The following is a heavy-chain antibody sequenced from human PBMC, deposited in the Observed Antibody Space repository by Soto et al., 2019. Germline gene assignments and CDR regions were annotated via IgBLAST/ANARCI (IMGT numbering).Heavy chain of an antibody. J-gene: IGHJ5*02. CDR2: IYYSGST. Sequence: PSETLSLTCTVSGGSISSYYWSWIRQPPWKGLEWIGYIYYSGSTNYNPSLKSRVTISVDTSKNQFSLKLSSVTAADTAVYYCARSEPQAYYDFWSGYYTTWFDPWGQGTLVTVSS. CDR1: GGSISSYY. V-gene: IGHV4-59*01. D-gene: IGHD3-3*01. CDR3: ARSEPQAYYDFWSGYYTTWFDP.